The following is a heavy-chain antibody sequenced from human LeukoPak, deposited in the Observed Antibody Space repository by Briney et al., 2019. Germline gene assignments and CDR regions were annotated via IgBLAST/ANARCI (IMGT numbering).Heavy chain of an antibody. D-gene: IGHD4-17*01. CDR3: GRDRGGYGDYHFDY. Sequence: GGSLRLSCAASGFTFSSYSMNWVRQAPGKGLEWVSSISNSSSYIYYADIVKGRFTISRDNAKNSLYLQMTSLRAEETAVYYCGRDRGGYGDYHFDYGGQGTVVTVSS. V-gene: IGHV3-21*01. CDR1: GFTFSSYS. J-gene: IGHJ4*02. CDR2: ISNSSSYI.